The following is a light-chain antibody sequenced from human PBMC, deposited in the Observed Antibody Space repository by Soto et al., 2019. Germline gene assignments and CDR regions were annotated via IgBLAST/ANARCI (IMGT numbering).Light chain of an antibody. CDR1: QSVLYSSNNKNY. Sequence: DIVMTQSPDSLAVSLGERATINCKSSQSVLYSSNNKNYLAWYQQKPGQPPKLLIYWASTRESGVPDRFSRSGSGTDFTLTISSLQIHGVAVYYCQQYYRTPVTCGGATKVEI. V-gene: IGKV4-1*01. J-gene: IGKJ4*01. CDR2: WAS. CDR3: QQYYRTPVT.